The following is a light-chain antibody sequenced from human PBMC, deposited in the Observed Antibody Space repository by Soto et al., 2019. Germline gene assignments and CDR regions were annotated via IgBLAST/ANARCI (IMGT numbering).Light chain of an antibody. CDR3: QQYGSSGT. J-gene: IGKJ1*01. CDR2: GAS. CDR1: QSLSAR. Sequence: EIVLTQSPDTLSLSPGESATLSCRASQSLSARLAWYKHKPGQAPRLLIYGASNRATGIPDRFSGSGSGTDFTLTISRLEPEDFAVYYCQQYGSSGTFGQGTKVDIK. V-gene: IGKV3-20*01.